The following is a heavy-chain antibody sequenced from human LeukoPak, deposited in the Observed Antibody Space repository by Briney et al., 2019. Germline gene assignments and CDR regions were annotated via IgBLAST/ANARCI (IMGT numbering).Heavy chain of an antibody. V-gene: IGHV4-4*07. CDR2: IYTSGST. CDR1: GGSISSYY. J-gene: IGHJ4*02. Sequence: SETLSLTCTVSGGSISSYYWSWIRQPAGKGLEWIGRIYTSGSTNYNPPLKSRVTISVDKSKNQFSLKLSSVTAADTAVYYCARGGYSSSWDPLNWGQGTLVTVSS. D-gene: IGHD6-13*01. CDR3: ARGGYSSSWDPLN.